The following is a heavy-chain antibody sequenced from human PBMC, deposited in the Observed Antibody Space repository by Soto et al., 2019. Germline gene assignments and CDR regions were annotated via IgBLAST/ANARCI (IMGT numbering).Heavy chain of an antibody. CDR1: GGSISSGGYY. V-gene: IGHV4-31*02. Sequence: SETLSLTXTVSGGSISSGGYYWNWIRQHPGKGLEWIGYIFHTGSTNYNPPLKSRVIISVNTSKNQFSLKLTPVTAADTAVYYCARAVPGYYYGMDVWGQGTTVTVSS. CDR2: IFHTGST. J-gene: IGHJ6*02. CDR3: ARAVPGYYYGMDV.